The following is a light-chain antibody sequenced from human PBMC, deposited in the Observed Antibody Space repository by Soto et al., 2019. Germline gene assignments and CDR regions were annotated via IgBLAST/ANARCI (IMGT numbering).Light chain of an antibody. CDR3: QTWGSGIVV. CDR2: LNSDGSH. CDR1: SGHSNYA. J-gene: IGLJ2*01. V-gene: IGLV4-69*01. Sequence: QPVLTQSPSASAYLGSSFKLTCTLSSGHSNYAIAWHQQQSEKGPRYLMNLNSDGSHSKGDGIPDRFSGSSSGDERYLTISSLQSEDEADYYCQTWGSGIVVFCGGTKLTVL.